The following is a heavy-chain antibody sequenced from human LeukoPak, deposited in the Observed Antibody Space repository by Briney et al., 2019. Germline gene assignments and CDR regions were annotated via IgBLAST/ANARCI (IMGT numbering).Heavy chain of an antibody. CDR3: ARSDGDYDILTGLYYYYYMDV. J-gene: IGHJ6*03. Sequence: ASVKVSCKASGGTFSSYAISWVRQAPGQGLEWMGWTSGYNGNTNYAQKLQGRVSMTTDTSTSTAYMELRSLRSDDTAVYYCARSDGDYDILTGLYYYYYMDVWGKGTTVTISS. CDR1: GGTFSSYA. V-gene: IGHV1-18*01. D-gene: IGHD3-9*01. CDR2: TSGYNGNT.